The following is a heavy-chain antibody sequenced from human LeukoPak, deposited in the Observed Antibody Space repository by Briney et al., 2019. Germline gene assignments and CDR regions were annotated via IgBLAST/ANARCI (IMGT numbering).Heavy chain of an antibody. V-gene: IGHV4-59*08. J-gene: IGHJ6*02. CDR1: GGSISSYY. D-gene: IGHD2-2*01. Sequence: SETLSLTCTVSGGSISSYYWSWLRQPPGKGLEWIGYIYYSGSTNYNPSLKSRVTISVDTSKNQFSLKLSSVTAADTAVYYCARLGVVPAASGPRRYYYYYGMDVWGQGTTVTVSS. CDR3: ARLGVVPAASGPRRYYYYYGMDV. CDR2: IYYSGST.